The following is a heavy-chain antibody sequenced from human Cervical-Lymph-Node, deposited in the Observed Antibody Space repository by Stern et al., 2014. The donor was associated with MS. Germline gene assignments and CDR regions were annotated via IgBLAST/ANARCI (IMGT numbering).Heavy chain of an antibody. CDR3: ARGELKEGLVRGMDV. V-gene: IGHV1-69*01. D-gene: IGHD1-26*01. Sequence: VQLLESGAEVKKPGSSVKVSCKASGGTFSSYAISWVRQAPGQGLEWMGGIIPIFGTANYAQKFQGRGPITADESTSTAYMELSSLRSEDTAVYYCARGELKEGLVRGMDVWGQGTTVTVSS. CDR2: IIPIFGTA. J-gene: IGHJ6*02. CDR1: GGTFSSYA.